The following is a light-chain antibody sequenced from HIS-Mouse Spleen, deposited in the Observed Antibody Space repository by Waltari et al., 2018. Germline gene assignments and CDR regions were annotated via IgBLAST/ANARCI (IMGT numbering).Light chain of an antibody. CDR1: QSVSSSY. CDR3: QQYGSSPGT. V-gene: IGKV3-20*01. Sequence: ESVLTQSPGTLSLSPGERATLSFRASQSVSSSYLAWYQQKPGQAPRLLIYGASSRATGIPDRFSGSRSGTDFTLTISRLEPEDFAVYYCQQYGSSPGTFGQGTKVEIK. CDR2: GAS. J-gene: IGKJ1*01.